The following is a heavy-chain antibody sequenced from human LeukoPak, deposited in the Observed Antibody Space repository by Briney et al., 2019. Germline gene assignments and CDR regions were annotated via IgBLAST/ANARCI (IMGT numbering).Heavy chain of an antibody. Sequence: ASVTVSCTASGYTFTGYYMHWVRQAPGQGLEWMGWINPNSGGTNYAQKFQGRVTMTRDTSISTAYMELSRLRSDDTAVYYCARGFQGLDAFDIWGQGTMVTVSS. D-gene: IGHD2-21*01. J-gene: IGHJ3*02. V-gene: IGHV1-2*02. CDR2: INPNSGGT. CDR3: ARGFQGLDAFDI. CDR1: GYTFTGYY.